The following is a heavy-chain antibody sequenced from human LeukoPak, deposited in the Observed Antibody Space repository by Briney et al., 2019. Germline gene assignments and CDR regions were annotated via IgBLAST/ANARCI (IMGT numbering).Heavy chain of an antibody. CDR3: ARHGGIDY. J-gene: IGHJ4*02. CDR1: GGSISSGSYY. Sequence: SQTLSLTCTVSGGSISSGSYYWSWIRQPAGKGLEWIGRIYTSGSTNYNPSLKSRVTISVDTSKNQFSLKLSSVTAADTAVYYCARHGGIDYWGQGTLVTVSS. CDR2: IYTSGST. D-gene: IGHD3-3*01. V-gene: IGHV4-61*02.